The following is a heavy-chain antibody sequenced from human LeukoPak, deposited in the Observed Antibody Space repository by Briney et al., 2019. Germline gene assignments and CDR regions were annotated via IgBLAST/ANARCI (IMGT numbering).Heavy chain of an antibody. D-gene: IGHD4-11*01. Sequence: ASVKVSCKASGYTFTSYGISWVRQAPGQGLEWMGWISAYNGNTNYAQKLQGRVTMTTDTSTSTAYMELRSLRSDDTAVYYCARRGGTTVTTPWFDPWGQGTLVTVSS. CDR1: GYTFTSYG. CDR2: ISAYNGNT. CDR3: ARRGGTTVTTPWFDP. V-gene: IGHV1-18*01. J-gene: IGHJ5*02.